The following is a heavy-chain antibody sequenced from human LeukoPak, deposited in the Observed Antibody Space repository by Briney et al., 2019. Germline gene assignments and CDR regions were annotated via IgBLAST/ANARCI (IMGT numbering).Heavy chain of an antibody. CDR3: AKGNYVWGSYYYYFDY. J-gene: IGHJ4*02. V-gene: IGHV3-23*01. CDR1: GFTFSSYA. D-gene: IGHD3-16*01. Sequence: GGSLRLSCAASGFTFSSYAMSWVRQAPGKGLEWVSAISGSGGSTYCADSVKGRFTISRDNSKNTLYLQMNSLRAEDTAVYYCAKGNYVWGSYYYYFDYWGQGTLVTVSS. CDR2: ISGSGGST.